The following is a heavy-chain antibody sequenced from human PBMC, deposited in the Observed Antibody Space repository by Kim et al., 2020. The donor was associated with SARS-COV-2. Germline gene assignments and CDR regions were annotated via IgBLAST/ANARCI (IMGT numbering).Heavy chain of an antibody. D-gene: IGHD1-26*01. Sequence: GRITISRDNSKNMVFLQMNSLRTEDTAVYYCARGGVIGANGDYYHGMDVWGQGTTVTVSS. CDR3: ARGGVIGANGDYYHGMDV. V-gene: IGHV3-30*07. J-gene: IGHJ6*02.